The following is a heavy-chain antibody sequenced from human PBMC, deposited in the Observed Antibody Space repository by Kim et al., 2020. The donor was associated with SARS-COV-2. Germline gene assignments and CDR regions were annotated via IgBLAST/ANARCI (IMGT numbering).Heavy chain of an antibody. CDR1: GFSLSTRGMC. CDR3: ARTRHVGYRAYGMDV. J-gene: IGHJ6*02. D-gene: IGHD5-12*01. CDR2: IDWDDEK. V-gene: IGHV2-70*11. Sequence: SGPTLVNPTQTLTLTCTFSGFSLSTRGMCVSWIRQPPGKALEWLARIDWDDEKYYNTSLKTRLTISKDTSKNQVILTMTNMDPLDTATYYCARTRHVGYRAYGMDVWGQGTTVTVSS.